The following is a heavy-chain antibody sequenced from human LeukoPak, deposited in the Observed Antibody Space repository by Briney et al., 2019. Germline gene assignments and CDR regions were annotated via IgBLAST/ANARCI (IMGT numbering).Heavy chain of an antibody. D-gene: IGHD1-26*01. Sequence: PGGSLRLSCSASGFTFSDYYVSWIRQAPGKGLEWVSYISSSGSTIYDADSVKGRFTISRDNAKNSLYLQMNSLRAEDTAVYYCARARGSYSFDYWGQGTLVTVSS. CDR1: GFTFSDYY. V-gene: IGHV3-11*01. CDR2: ISSSGSTI. CDR3: ARARGSYSFDY. J-gene: IGHJ4*02.